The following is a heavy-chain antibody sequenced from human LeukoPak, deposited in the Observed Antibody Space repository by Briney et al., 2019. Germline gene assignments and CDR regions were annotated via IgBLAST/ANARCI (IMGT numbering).Heavy chain of an antibody. CDR3: ARERWELPYDY. J-gene: IGHJ4*02. CDR2: ISTYNGNT. D-gene: IGHD1-26*01. Sequence: ASVKVSCKASGYTFTSYGISWVRQAPGQGLEWMGWISTYNGNTNYAQKFQGRVTMTRDTSISTAYMELSRLRSDDTAVYYCARERWELPYDYWGQGTLVTVSS. V-gene: IGHV1-18*01. CDR1: GYTFTSYG.